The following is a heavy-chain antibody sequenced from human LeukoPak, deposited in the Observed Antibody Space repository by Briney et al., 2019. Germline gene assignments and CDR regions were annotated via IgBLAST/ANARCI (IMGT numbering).Heavy chain of an antibody. CDR2: INPGDSEI. Sequence: GESLKISCKGSGYSFTNYWIGWVRQMPGKGLEWMGIINPGDSEIRYGPSFKGQVTISADKSISTAYLQWSSLKASDTAMYYCVRKGDYYASGSHQWFDPWGQGTLVTVSS. CDR1: GYSFTNYW. V-gene: IGHV5-51*01. D-gene: IGHD3-10*01. J-gene: IGHJ5*02. CDR3: VRKGDYYASGSHQWFDP.